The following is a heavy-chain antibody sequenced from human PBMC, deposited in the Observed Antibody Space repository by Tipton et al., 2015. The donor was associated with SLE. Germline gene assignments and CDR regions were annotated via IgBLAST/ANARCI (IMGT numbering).Heavy chain of an antibody. CDR2: INSDGSTT. D-gene: IGHD2-15*01. J-gene: IGHJ5*02. CDR1: GFTFSSSW. V-gene: IGHV3-74*01. CDR3: IRGGGPTAVA. Sequence: SLRLSCAASGFTFSSSWMHWVRQAPGKGLVWVSRINSDGSTTNYADSVQGRFTISRDNAKNTLYLQMGSLRAEDTALYYCIRGGGPTAVAWGQGTLVTVSS.